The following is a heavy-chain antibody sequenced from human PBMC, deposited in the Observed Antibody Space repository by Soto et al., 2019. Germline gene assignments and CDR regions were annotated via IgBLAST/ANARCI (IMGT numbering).Heavy chain of an antibody. CDR2: IDWDDDK. V-gene: IGHV2-70*01. J-gene: IGHJ4*02. D-gene: IGHD3-22*01. Sequence: SGPTLVNPTQTLTLTCTFSGFSLSTSGMCVSWIRQPPGKALEWLALIDWDDDKFYLTSLKTRLTISRDTSKNQVVLTMTNMDPLDTATYYCARNFYDTGNHYARIDYCGPGTLVTVSS. CDR3: ARNFYDTGNHYARIDY. CDR1: GFSLSTSGMC.